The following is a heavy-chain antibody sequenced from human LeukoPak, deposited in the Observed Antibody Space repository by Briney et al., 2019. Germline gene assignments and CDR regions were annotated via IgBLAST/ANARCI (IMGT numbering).Heavy chain of an antibody. Sequence: SETLSLTCAVYGGSFSGYYWSWIRQPPGKGLEWIGEINHSGSTNYNPSLKSRVTISVDTSKNQFSLKLSSVTAADTAVYYCARVGRYFDWLFDYWGQGTLGTVSA. V-gene: IGHV4-34*01. J-gene: IGHJ4*02. CDR1: GGSFSGYY. CDR2: INHSGST. D-gene: IGHD3-9*01. CDR3: ARVGRYFDWLFDY.